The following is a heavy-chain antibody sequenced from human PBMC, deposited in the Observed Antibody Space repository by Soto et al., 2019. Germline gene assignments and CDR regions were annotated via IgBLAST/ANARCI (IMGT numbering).Heavy chain of an antibody. Sequence: SVEVSCKASGYTFTNYYIYWVRQAPGQGLEWMGIINPNGGSTTYVQKFHGRVTMTSDTSTSTVYMELSSVRSEDTAVYYCARAACSTVTNRLNDVCESWGQGRM. D-gene: IGHD4-4*01. J-gene: IGHJ3*01. CDR2: INPNGGST. CDR3: ARAACSTVTNRLNDVCES. CDR1: GYTFTNYY. V-gene: IGHV1-46*03.